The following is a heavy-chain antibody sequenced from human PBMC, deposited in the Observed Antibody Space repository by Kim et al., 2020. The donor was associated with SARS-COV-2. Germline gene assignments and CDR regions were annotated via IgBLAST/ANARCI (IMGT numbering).Heavy chain of an antibody. Sequence: SETLSLTCTVSADSIGSYYWTWIRQPPGKGLEWIGYIYYTESTNYNPSLKSRVAISVDTSKNQFSLKLSSVTAADTAVYYCARNYGYGSGSFYSYWGQGILVTVSS. CDR3: ARNYGYGSGSFYSY. D-gene: IGHD3-10*01. J-gene: IGHJ4*02. CDR1: ADSIGSYY. CDR2: IYYTEST. V-gene: IGHV4-59*08.